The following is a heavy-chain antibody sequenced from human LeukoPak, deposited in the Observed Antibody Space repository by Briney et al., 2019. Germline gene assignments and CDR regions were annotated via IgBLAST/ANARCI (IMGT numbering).Heavy chain of an antibody. CDR1: GFTFSSYA. J-gene: IGHJ5*02. Sequence: GGSLRLSCAASGFTFSSYAMHWVRQAPGKGLEWVAVISYDGSNKYYADSVKGRFTISRDNSKNTLYLQMDSLRAEDTAVYYCARDPTVRGVPPVFDPWGQGTLVTVSS. D-gene: IGHD3-10*01. CDR2: ISYDGSNK. V-gene: IGHV3-30-3*01. CDR3: ARDPTVRGVPPVFDP.